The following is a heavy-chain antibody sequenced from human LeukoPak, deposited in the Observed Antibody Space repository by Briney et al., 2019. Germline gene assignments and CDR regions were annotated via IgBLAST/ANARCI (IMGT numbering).Heavy chain of an antibody. CDR1: GFTFSSHW. CDR3: AREVFEGQRQSDAFDV. V-gene: IGHV3-74*01. CDR2: VNGPGDWT. D-gene: IGHD6-25*01. J-gene: IGHJ3*01. Sequence: GGSLRLSCAASGFTFSSHWMHWVRQAPGEGLVWVSRVNGPGDWTHYADSVRGRFIISRDNAENTISLQMNYLRAEDTAVYFCAREVFEGQRQSDAFDVWGQGTMVTVSS.